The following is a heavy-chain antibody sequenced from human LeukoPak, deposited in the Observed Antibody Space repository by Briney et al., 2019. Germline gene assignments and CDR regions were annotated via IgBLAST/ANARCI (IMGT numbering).Heavy chain of an antibody. D-gene: IGHD1-26*01. CDR1: GGSIGSGEYY. CDR3: ARDKVGATNWLDP. J-gene: IGHJ5*02. V-gene: IGHV4-30-4*01. CDR2: IYYSVST. Sequence: SQTLSLTCAVSGGSIGSGEYYWSWIRQPPGKGLEWIGYIYYSVSTYYNPSLKSRLTISVDTSNSQFSLRLTSVTAADTAVYYCARDKVGATNWLDPWGQGTLVTVSS.